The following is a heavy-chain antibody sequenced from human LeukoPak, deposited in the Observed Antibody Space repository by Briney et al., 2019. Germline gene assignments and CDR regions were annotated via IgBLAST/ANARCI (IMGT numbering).Heavy chain of an antibody. Sequence: SQTLSLTCTVSGDSISSGDYYWSWVRQPPGKGPEWIGYIYYSGNTDYNPSLKSRVTISVDTSKNQFSLKLSSVTAADTAVYYCARASCSGGSCYSYYYYGMDVWGQGTTVTVSS. J-gene: IGHJ6*02. CDR3: ARASCSGGSCYSYYYYGMDV. CDR1: GDSISSGDYY. CDR2: IYYSGNT. D-gene: IGHD2-15*01. V-gene: IGHV4-30-4*01.